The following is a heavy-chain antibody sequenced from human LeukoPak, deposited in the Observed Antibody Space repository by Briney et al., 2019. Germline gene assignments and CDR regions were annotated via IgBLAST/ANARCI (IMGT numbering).Heavy chain of an antibody. Sequence: PGGSLRLSCAASGFTFSSYAMSWVRQAPGKGLEWVSGLSDSGSRTYYADSVKGRFTISRDNSKNTLFLQMNSLRAEDTAVYYCAKDREGLSSGYDLEYFDYWGQGTLVTVSS. CDR1: GFTFSSYA. D-gene: IGHD5-12*01. CDR2: LSDSGSRT. J-gene: IGHJ4*02. V-gene: IGHV3-23*01. CDR3: AKDREGLSSGYDLEYFDY.